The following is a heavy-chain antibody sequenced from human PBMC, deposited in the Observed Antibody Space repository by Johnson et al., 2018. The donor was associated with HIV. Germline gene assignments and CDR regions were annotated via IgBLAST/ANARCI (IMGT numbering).Heavy chain of an antibody. J-gene: IGHJ3*02. Sequence: VQLVESGGGVVQPGRSLRHSCAASGFTVSSNYMSWVRQAPGKGLEWVSVIYSGGSIYYADSVKGRFTISRDNSKNMLYLQMNSLRVEDTAVYYCANLIGGGIWGQGTMVTVSS. D-gene: IGHD3-16*01. CDR1: GFTVSSNY. CDR2: IYSGGSI. V-gene: IGHV3-66*01. CDR3: ANLIGGGI.